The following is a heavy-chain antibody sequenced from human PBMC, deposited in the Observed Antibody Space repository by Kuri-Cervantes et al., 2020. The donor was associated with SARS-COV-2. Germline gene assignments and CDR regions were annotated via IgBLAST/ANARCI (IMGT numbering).Heavy chain of an antibody. CDR1: GFTFSSYA. V-gene: IGHV3-30-3*01. J-gene: IGHJ5*01. CDR2: ISYDGSNK. D-gene: IGHD2-15*01. Sequence: GGSLRLSCAASGFTFSSYAMHWVRQAPGKGLEWVAVISYDGSNKYYADSVKGRFTISRDNSKDTVYLQLHSLRAEDTAIYFCAKGLTPTPPTRYYDSWGPGTLVTVSS. CDR3: AKGLTPTPPTRYYDS.